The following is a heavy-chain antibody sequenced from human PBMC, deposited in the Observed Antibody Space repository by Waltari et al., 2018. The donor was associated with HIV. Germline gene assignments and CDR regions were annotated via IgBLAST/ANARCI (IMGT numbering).Heavy chain of an antibody. CDR3: ARDGGSGKDY. Sequence: QVQLVESGGGVVQPGRSLRLSCAASGFTFSSYGMHWVRQAPGEGLEWVAVIWYDGSNKYYADSVKGRFTISRDNSKNTLYLQMNSLRAEDTAVYYCARDGGSGKDYWGQGTLVTVSS. J-gene: IGHJ4*02. D-gene: IGHD3-10*01. V-gene: IGHV3-33*01. CDR1: GFTFSSYG. CDR2: IWYDGSNK.